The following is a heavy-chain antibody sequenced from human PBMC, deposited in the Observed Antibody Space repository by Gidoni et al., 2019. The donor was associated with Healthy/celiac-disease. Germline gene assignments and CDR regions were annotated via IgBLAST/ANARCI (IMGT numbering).Heavy chain of an antibody. CDR2: IIPIFGTA. D-gene: IGHD3-22*01. J-gene: IGHJ5*02. CDR3: ARDPHHYYDSSGTPTPNP. CDR1: GGTFSSYA. Sequence: QVQLVQSGAEVKKPGSSVKVSCQASGGTFSSYAISWVRQAPGQGLEWMGGIIPIFGTANYEQKFQGRVTITADTSTSTAYMELSSLRSEDTAVYYCARDPHHYYDSSGTPTPNPWGQGTLVTVSS. V-gene: IGHV1-69*06.